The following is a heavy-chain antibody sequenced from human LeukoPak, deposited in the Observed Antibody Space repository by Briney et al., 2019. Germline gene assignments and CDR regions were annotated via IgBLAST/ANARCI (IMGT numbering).Heavy chain of an antibody. CDR1: RDTFTNKA. D-gene: IGHD3-10*01. Sequence: GASVKVSCKASRDTFTNKAISWVRQAPGQGLEWMGDIIPIYGTANYAQKFQGRVTITADESTSTAYMELRSLRSDDTAVYYCARVGEVEGLLLWFGELLLPNDYWGQGTLVTVSS. CDR3: ARVGEVEGLLLWFGELLLPNDY. V-gene: IGHV1-69*13. J-gene: IGHJ4*02. CDR2: IIPIYGTA.